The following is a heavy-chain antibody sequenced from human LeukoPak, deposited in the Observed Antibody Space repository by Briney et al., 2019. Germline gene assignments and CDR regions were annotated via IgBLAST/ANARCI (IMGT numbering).Heavy chain of an antibody. V-gene: IGHV4-39*01. Sequence: SETLSLTCTVSGGSIRSSYYYWGWIRQPPGKGLEWIGYIYYSGSTYYNPSLKSRVTISVDTSKNQFSLKLSSVTAADTAVYYCASQPIVVVPAAMRTAYYYYGIDVWGQGTTVTVSS. D-gene: IGHD2-2*01. J-gene: IGHJ6*02. CDR3: ASQPIVVVPAAMRTAYYYYGIDV. CDR2: IYYSGST. CDR1: GGSIRSSYYY.